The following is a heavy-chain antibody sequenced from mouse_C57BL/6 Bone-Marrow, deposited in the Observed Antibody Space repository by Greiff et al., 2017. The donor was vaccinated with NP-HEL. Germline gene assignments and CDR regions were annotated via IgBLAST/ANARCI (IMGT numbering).Heavy chain of an antibody. CDR3: TTGVSSPYAMDY. CDR2: IDPENGDT. CDR1: GFNIKDDY. V-gene: IGHV14-4*01. D-gene: IGHD1-1*01. Sequence: EVKLVESGAELVRPGASVKLSCTVSGFNIKDDYLPWVKQRPEQGLAWIGWIDPENGDTEYASKFKGKATITADTSSNTAYLQLSSLTSADTAVYYCTTGVSSPYAMDYWGQGTSVTVSS. J-gene: IGHJ4*01.